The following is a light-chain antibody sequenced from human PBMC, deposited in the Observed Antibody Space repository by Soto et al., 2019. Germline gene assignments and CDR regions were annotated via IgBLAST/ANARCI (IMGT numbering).Light chain of an antibody. CDR1: QTISSW. V-gene: IGKV1-5*03. J-gene: IGKJ1*01. Sequence: IQMSRSPSTMSGYFGDRVTITCRASQTISSWLAWYQQKPGKAPKLLIYKASTLKSGVPARFSGSGSGAEFTLTISSLQPDDFATYYCQQYNSYSGAFGQGTKVDIK. CDR3: QQYNSYSGA. CDR2: KAS.